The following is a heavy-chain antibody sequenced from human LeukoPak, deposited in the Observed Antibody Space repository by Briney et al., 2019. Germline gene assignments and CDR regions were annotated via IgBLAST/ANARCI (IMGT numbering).Heavy chain of an antibody. V-gene: IGHV3-30*02. CDR1: GFTFSSYG. CDR3: VRDPVDY. J-gene: IGHJ4*02. CDR2: IRYDGSNK. Sequence: GGSLRLSCAASGFTFSSYGMHWVRQAPGKGLEWVAFIRYDGSNKYYADSVKGRFTISRDNAKNSLFLQMISLRAEDTALYYCVRDPVDYWGQGILVPVSS.